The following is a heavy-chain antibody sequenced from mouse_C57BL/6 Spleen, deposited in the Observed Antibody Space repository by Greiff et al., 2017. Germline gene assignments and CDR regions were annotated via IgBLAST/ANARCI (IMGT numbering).Heavy chain of an antibody. CDR3: ARDGYGFHY. V-gene: IGHV1-54*01. CDR2: INPGSGGT. CDR1: GYAFTNYL. D-gene: IGHD2-2*01. J-gene: IGHJ2*01. Sequence: QVQLQQSGAELVRPGTSVKVSCKASGYAFTNYLIEWVKQRPGQGLEWIGVINPGSGGTNYNEKFKGKATLTADKSSSTAYMQLSSLTSEDSAVYFCARDGYGFHYWGQGTTLTVSS.